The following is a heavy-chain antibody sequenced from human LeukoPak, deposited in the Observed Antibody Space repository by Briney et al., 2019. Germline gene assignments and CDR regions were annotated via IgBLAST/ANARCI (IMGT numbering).Heavy chain of an antibody. D-gene: IGHD3-22*01. CDR3: ARDRGYYDSSGYRPRNYAMDV. J-gene: IGHJ6*02. V-gene: IGHV3-33*01. CDR1: GFTFSSYG. CDR2: IWYDGSNK. Sequence: PGGSLRLSCAASGFTFSSYGMHWVRQAPGKGLEWVAVIWYDGSNKYYADSVKGRFTISRDNSKNTLYLQMNSLRAEDTAVYYCARDRGYYDSSGYRPRNYAMDVWGQGTTVTVSS.